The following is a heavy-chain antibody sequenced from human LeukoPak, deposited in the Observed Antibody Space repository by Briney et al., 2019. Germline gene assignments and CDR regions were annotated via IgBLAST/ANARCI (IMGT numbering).Heavy chain of an antibody. CDR2: IYYSGST. V-gene: IGHV4-59*01. Sequence: SETLSLTCTVSGSSISSYYWSWIRQPPGKGLEWIGYIYYSGSTKYSPSLKSRVTISVDTSKNQFSLKLSSVTAADTAVYYCARDECSGGSCYSGHWGQGTLVTVSS. D-gene: IGHD2-15*01. CDR1: GSSISSYY. CDR3: ARDECSGGSCYSGH. J-gene: IGHJ4*02.